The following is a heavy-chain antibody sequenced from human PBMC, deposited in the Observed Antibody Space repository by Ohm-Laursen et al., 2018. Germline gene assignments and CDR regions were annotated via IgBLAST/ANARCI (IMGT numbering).Heavy chain of an antibody. CDR1: GFTFSIAW. CDR2: IKRKADGETT. J-gene: IGHJ3*02. V-gene: IGHV3-15*01. Sequence: SLRLSCSAPGFTFSIAWMSWVRQAPGKGLEWVGRIKRKADGETTDYAAPVKDRLTISRDDSKTTLYLQMNSLKTEDTAVYYCATGLPADDAFNIWGQGTMVTVSS. CDR3: ATGLPADDAFNI.